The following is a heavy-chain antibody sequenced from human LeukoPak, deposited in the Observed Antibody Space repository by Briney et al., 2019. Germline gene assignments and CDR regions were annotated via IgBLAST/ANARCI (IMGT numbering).Heavy chain of an antibody. D-gene: IGHD2-21*02. CDR2: IYYTGST. Sequence: PSETLSLTCAVYGGSFSGYYWSWIRQPPGKGLEWIGYIYYTGSTSYNPSLQSRLTISIDTSKTQFSLRLTSVTAADTAVYFCARGVTQWGQGTLVTVSS. CDR3: ARGVTQ. CDR1: GGSFSGYY. V-gene: IGHV4-34*11. J-gene: IGHJ4*02.